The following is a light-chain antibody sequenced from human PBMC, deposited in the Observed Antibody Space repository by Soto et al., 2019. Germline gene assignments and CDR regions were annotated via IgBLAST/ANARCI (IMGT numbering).Light chain of an antibody. Sequence: SYELTQPPSVSVSPGQTASITCSGYELGDRYVCWYRQKPGQSPMLVIYQDDKRPSGIPERFSGSNSGNTATLTISGTQPVDEADYYCQAWVSGTYVLGTGTKVTVL. CDR3: QAWVSGTYV. CDR2: QDD. J-gene: IGLJ1*01. V-gene: IGLV3-1*01. CDR1: ELGDRY.